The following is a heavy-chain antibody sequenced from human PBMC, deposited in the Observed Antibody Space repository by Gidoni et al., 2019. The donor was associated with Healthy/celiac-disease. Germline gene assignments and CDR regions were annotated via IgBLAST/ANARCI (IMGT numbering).Heavy chain of an antibody. CDR3: ARLDTGWDYYMDV. CDR2: IYYSGST. J-gene: IGHJ6*03. Sequence: QLQLQESGPGLVKPSGTLSLTCTVSGGSISSSSYYWGWIRQPPGKGLEWIGSIYYSGSTYYNPSLKSRVTISVDTSKNQFSLKLSSVTAADTAVYYCARLDTGWDYYMDVWGKGTTVTVSS. D-gene: IGHD5-18*01. CDR1: GGSISSSSYY. V-gene: IGHV4-39*01.